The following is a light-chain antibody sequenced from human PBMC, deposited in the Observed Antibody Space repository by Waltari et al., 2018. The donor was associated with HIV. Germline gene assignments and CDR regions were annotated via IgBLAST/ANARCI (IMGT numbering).Light chain of an antibody. Sequence: DIQMTQSPSSLSASVGDRVTITCRASQDISNSLARYQQKVGEAPKLLLNTASLLESGVPSRFSGRGSGTVYTLTISSLQPEDFATYYCQQYYSSLWTFGQGTKVEIK. CDR3: QQYYSSLWT. V-gene: IGKV1-NL1*01. CDR2: TAS. CDR1: QDISNS. J-gene: IGKJ1*01.